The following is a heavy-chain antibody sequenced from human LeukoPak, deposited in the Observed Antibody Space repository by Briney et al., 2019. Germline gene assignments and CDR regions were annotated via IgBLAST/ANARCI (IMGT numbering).Heavy chain of an antibody. J-gene: IGHJ4*02. CDR2: INHSGST. V-gene: IGHV4-34*01. Sequence: SETLSLTCTVSGDSISSYYWSWIRQPPGKGLEWIGEINHSGSTNYNPSLKSRVTISVDTSKNQFSLKLSSVTAADTAVYYCARHGGAMATDYWGQGTLVTVSS. CDR3: ARHGGAMATDY. D-gene: IGHD3-16*01. CDR1: GDSISSYY.